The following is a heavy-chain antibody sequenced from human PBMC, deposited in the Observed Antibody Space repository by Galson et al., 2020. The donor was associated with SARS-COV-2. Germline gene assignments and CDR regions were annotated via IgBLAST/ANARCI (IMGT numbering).Heavy chain of an antibody. CDR2: IIFMFGEA. J-gene: IGHJ4*02. CDR1: GGGTFSSDG. CDR3: ARFYYFDSSGYDSVGGYFFDY. V-gene: IGHV1-69*06. Sequence: KISCKASGGGTFSSDGISWVRQAPGQGLEWMGGIIFMFGEANYAQKFQGRVTITADRSTSTAYLELSSLRSEDTAVYYCARFYYFDSSGYDSVGGYFFDYWGQGTLVSVSS. D-gene: IGHD3-22*01.